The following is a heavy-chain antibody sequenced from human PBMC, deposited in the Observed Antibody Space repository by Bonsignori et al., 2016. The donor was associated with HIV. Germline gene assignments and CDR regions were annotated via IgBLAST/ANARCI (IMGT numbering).Heavy chain of an antibody. J-gene: IGHJ5*02. CDR1: GYSFADFR. D-gene: IGHD1-1*01. CDR3: VRHNVENLKIENLDA. CDR2: VLPADSET. Sequence: EVQLVQSGAEVKKPGESLKISCEASGYSFADFRIGWVRQVPGRGPEWMGVVLPADSETTYSPSFRGQVTISADKSLGTAYLQWSSLRASDSAIYYCVRHNVENLKIENLDAWGQGTLVTVSS. V-gene: IGHV5-51*01.